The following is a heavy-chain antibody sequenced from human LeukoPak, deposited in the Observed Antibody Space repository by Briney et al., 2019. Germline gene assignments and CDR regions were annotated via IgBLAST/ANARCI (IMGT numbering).Heavy chain of an antibody. Sequence: GGSLRLSCAASGFSFSRYAMTWVRQAPGKRLEWVSVISGGGDRVDYAESVKGRFTISRDNAKNSLYLQMNSLRAEDTALYYCAKAGQAAWLDYWGQGTLVTVSS. J-gene: IGHJ4*02. CDR2: ISGGGDRV. CDR1: GFSFSRYA. V-gene: IGHV3-23*01. CDR3: AKAGQAAWLDY. D-gene: IGHD3-22*01.